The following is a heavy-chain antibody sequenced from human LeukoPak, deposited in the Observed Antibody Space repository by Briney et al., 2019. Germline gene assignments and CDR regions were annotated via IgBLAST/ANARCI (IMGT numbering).Heavy chain of an antibody. Sequence: GGSLRLSCAGSELTFSSNAMHWVRKAPGKGLEYVSAIVSNGGYTYYAGSVRGRFTISRDNSKDTVYLQMGSLRPEAAAVYYCAGGGYYAAPDIWGQGALVTVSS. CDR2: IVSNGGYT. V-gene: IGHV3-64*02. J-gene: IGHJ4*02. D-gene: IGHD3-3*01. CDR1: ELTFSSNA. CDR3: AGGGYYAAPDI.